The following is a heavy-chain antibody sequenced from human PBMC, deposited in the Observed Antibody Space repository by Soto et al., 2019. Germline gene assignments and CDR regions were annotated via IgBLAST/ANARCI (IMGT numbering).Heavy chain of an antibody. CDR3: ARGTGDSPYYYYYGMDV. Sequence: SETLSLTCTVSGGSISSGGYYWRWIRQHPGKGLEWIGYIYYSGSTYYNPSLKSRVTISVDTSKNQFSLKLSSVTAADTAVYYCARGTGDSPYYYYYGMDVWGQGTTVTVSS. V-gene: IGHV4-31*03. CDR1: GGSISSGGYY. D-gene: IGHD2-21*02. J-gene: IGHJ6*02. CDR2: IYYSGST.